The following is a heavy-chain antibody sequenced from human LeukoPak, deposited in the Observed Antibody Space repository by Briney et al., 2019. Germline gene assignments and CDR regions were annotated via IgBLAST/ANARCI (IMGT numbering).Heavy chain of an antibody. D-gene: IGHD3-3*01. CDR1: GFTFSSYE. J-gene: IGHJ6*02. CDR2: ISSSGSTI. Sequence: GGSLRLSCAATGFTFSSYEMNWVRQAPGKGLEWVSYISSSGSTIYYADSVKGRFTISRDNAKNSLYLQMNSLRAEDTAVYYCARGMSPRTIFGSYHGMDVWGQGTTVTVSS. V-gene: IGHV3-48*03. CDR3: ARGMSPRTIFGSYHGMDV.